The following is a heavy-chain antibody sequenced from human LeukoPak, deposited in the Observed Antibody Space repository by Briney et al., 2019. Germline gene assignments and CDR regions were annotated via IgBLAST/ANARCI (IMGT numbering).Heavy chain of an antibody. Sequence: GRSLRLSCAASGFTLCSYGMHCVRQAPGKGLEWGAVIWYDGSNKYYADAVKGRFTISRDNYKNTLYLQMNSLRAEDTAVYYCARDFGNAYYDLWSGYPRGAFDIWGQGTMVTVSS. CDR2: IWYDGSNK. CDR3: ARDFGNAYYDLWSGYPRGAFDI. D-gene: IGHD3-3*01. J-gene: IGHJ3*02. CDR1: GFTLCSYG. V-gene: IGHV3-33*01.